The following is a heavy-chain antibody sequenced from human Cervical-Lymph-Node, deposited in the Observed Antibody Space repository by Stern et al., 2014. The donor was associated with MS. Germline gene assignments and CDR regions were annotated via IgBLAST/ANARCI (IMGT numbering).Heavy chain of an antibody. Sequence: QVQLGQSGAEVKEPGASVKVSCKTSGYSFTTFHIHWVRQAPGQGLEWVGIINPRGGGTFYAQKCQGRVTVTRDTSTSTVYMELNSLRSEDTAVYYCVRDWGEDIVEPVDSWGQGTLVTVSS. D-gene: IGHD5-12*01. CDR3: VRDWGEDIVEPVDS. CDR2: INPRGGGT. CDR1: GYSFTTFH. V-gene: IGHV1-46*01. J-gene: IGHJ4*02.